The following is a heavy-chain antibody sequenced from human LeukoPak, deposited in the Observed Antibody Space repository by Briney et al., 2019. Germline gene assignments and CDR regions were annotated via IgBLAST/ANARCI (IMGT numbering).Heavy chain of an antibody. Sequence: PGGSLRLSCAASGFTFSSYSMNWVRQAPGKGLEWVSSISSSSSYIYYADSVKGRFTISRDNAKNSLYLQMNSLRAEDTAVYYCARASRDSSGLGAFDIWGQGTMVTVSS. V-gene: IGHV3-21*01. D-gene: IGHD3-22*01. CDR1: GFTFSSYS. CDR3: ARASRDSSGLGAFDI. J-gene: IGHJ3*02. CDR2: ISSSSSYI.